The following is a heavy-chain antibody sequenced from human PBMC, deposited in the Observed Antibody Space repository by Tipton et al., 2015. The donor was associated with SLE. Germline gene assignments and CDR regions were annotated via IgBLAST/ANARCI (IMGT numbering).Heavy chain of an antibody. Sequence: SLRLSCAASGFTFSSYAMHWVRQAPGKGLEWVAIIWFDGTDELYTDSVKGRFTISRDNSKSTLYLQMNSLKTEDAAVYYCARGQGRWDAYDIWGQGTMVTVSS. CDR3: ARGQGRWDAYDI. CDR2: IWFDGTDE. J-gene: IGHJ3*02. D-gene: IGHD1-26*01. CDR1: GFTFSSYA. V-gene: IGHV3-33*08.